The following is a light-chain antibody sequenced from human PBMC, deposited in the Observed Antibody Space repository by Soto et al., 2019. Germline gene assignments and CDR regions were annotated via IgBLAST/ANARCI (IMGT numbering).Light chain of an antibody. V-gene: IGLV2-14*01. CDR1: SSDVGGYNY. Sequence: QSVLTQPASVSGSPGQSITISCTVTSSDVGGYNYVSWYQQHPGKAPKLMIYEVSNRPSGVSNRFSGSKSGNTASLTISGLQDEDEADYYCASYTSSSSYVFGNGTKVTAL. J-gene: IGLJ1*01. CDR3: ASYTSSSSYV. CDR2: EVS.